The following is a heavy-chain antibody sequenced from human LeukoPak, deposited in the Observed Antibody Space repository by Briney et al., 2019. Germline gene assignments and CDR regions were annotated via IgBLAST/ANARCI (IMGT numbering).Heavy chain of an antibody. CDR1: GFTFSSYG. CDR3: AKESGALGAPLYDY. D-gene: IGHD4/OR15-4a*01. V-gene: IGHV3-33*06. CDR2: IWYDGTNK. J-gene: IGHJ4*02. Sequence: GGSLRLSCVASGFTFSSYGMHWVRQAPGKGLEWVAVIWYDGTNKYYADSVKGRFTISRDSPKNTLYLQMNSLRAEDTAVYYCAKESGALGAPLYDYWGQGILVTGSS.